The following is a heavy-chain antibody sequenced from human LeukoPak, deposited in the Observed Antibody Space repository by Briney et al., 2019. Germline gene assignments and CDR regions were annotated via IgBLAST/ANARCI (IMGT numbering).Heavy chain of an antibody. V-gene: IGHV4-30-2*01. CDR2: MYHSGST. CDR1: GGSMSSGGYY. Sequence: SQTLSLTCTVSGGSMSSGGYYWSWIRQPPGKGLEWIGYMYHSGSTNYNPSLKSRVTMSVDTSKNQFSLKLSSVTAADTAVYYCARVSWPTFDPWGQGTLVTVSS. J-gene: IGHJ5*02. CDR3: ARVSWPTFDP.